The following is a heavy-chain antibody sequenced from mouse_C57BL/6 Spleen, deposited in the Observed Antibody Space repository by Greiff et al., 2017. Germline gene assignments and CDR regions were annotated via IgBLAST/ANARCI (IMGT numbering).Heavy chain of an antibody. V-gene: IGHV1-64*01. J-gene: IGHJ3*01. Sequence: QVQLQQSGAELVKPGASVKLSCKASGYTFTSYWMHWVKQRPGQGLEWIGMIHPNSGSTNYNEKFKSKATLTVDKSSSTAYMQLSSLTSEDSAVYYCARPIYYDYVWFAYWGQGTLVTVSA. CDR2: IHPNSGST. D-gene: IGHD2-4*01. CDR1: GYTFTSYW. CDR3: ARPIYYDYVWFAY.